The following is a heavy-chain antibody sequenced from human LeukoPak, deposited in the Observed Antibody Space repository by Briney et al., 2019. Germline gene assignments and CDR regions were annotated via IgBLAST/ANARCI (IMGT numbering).Heavy chain of an antibody. J-gene: IGHJ3*02. V-gene: IGHV3-7*01. CDR3: ARDLQGSGAFDI. D-gene: IGHD3-10*01. CDR1: RFTFSNYW. CDR2: IKQDGSEK. Sequence: GGSLRLSCAASRFTFSNYWVTWVRQAPGKGLEWVANIKQDGSEKYYVDSVKGRFTISRDNSKNTLYLQMNSLRAEDTAVYYCARDLQGSGAFDIWGQGTMVTVSS.